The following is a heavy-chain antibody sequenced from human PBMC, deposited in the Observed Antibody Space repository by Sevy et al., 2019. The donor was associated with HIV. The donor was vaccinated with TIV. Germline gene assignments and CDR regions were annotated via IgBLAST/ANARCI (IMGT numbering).Heavy chain of an antibody. CDR3: VLVGGSEGGDH. V-gene: IGHV3-30*02. Sequence: GGSLRLSCAASGFSFSSYGMHWVRQAPGKGLEWMSYIQYDGSNKDYADSVKGRFTISRDNSKNTLYLQMNSLRVEDTAVFYSVLVGGSEGGDHWGQGTLVTDSS. CDR1: GFSFSSYG. J-gene: IGHJ4*02. CDR2: IQYDGSNK. D-gene: IGHD1-26*01.